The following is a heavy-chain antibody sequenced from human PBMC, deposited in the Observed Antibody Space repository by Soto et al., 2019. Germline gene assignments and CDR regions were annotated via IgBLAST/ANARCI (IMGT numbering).Heavy chain of an antibody. Sequence: SETLSLTCPVSGCSISSGGYYWSWIRQHPGKGLEWIGYIYYSGSTYYNPSLKSRVTISVDTSKNQFSLKLSSVTAADTAVYYCARSFGYYYDSSGYYFTDYWGQGTLVTVSS. J-gene: IGHJ4*02. CDR1: GCSISSGGYY. CDR3: ARSFGYYYDSSGYYFTDY. V-gene: IGHV4-31*03. CDR2: IYYSGST. D-gene: IGHD3-22*01.